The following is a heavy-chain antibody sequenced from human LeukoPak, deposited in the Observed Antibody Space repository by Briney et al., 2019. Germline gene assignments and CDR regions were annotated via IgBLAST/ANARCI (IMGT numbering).Heavy chain of an antibody. D-gene: IGHD4-11*01. Sequence: ASVKVSCKASGYTFTSYGISWVRQAPGQGLEWMGWISAYNGNTNYAQKLQGRVTMTTDTSASTAYMVLRSLRSDDTAAYYCARLRGQYYNWFDPWGQGTLVTVSP. CDR2: ISAYNGNT. CDR1: GYTFTSYG. CDR3: ARLRGQYYNWFDP. V-gene: IGHV1-18*01. J-gene: IGHJ5*02.